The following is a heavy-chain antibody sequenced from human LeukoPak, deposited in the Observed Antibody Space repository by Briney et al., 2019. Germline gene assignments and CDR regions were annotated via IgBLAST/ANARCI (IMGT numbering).Heavy chain of an antibody. J-gene: IGHJ3*02. CDR1: GYTFTSYG. Sequence: ASGKVSCKASGYTFTSYGISWVRQAPGQGLEWMGWISAYNGNTNYAQKLQGRVTMTTDTSTSTAYMELRSLRSDDTAVYYCASNLPYYYDSSGPITNAFDIWGQGTMVTVSS. V-gene: IGHV1-18*01. CDR2: ISAYNGNT. CDR3: ASNLPYYYDSSGPITNAFDI. D-gene: IGHD3-22*01.